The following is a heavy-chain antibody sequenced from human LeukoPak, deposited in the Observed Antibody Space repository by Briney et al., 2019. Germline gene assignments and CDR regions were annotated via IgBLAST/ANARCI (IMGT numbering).Heavy chain of an antibody. Sequence: GGSLRLSCAASGFTFSSFAMSWVRQAPGKGLEWVSVISGGGTSTYYADSVKGRFTISRDNAKNSVYLQMTSLRAEDTALYYCAKDATAVPGTVYMDVWGKGTTVTISS. CDR2: ISGGGTST. CDR1: GFTFSSFA. V-gene: IGHV3-23*01. CDR3: AKDATAVPGTVYMDV. J-gene: IGHJ6*03. D-gene: IGHD6-13*01.